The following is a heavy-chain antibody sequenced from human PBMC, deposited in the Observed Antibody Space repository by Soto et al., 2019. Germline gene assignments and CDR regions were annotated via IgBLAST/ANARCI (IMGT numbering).Heavy chain of an antibody. J-gene: IGHJ6*02. CDR3: ARDSSSWYYYYYYGMDV. CDR2: IYHSGSF. CDR1: GGSINSAGYS. V-gene: IGHV4-30-2*01. D-gene: IGHD6-13*01. Sequence: SETLSLTCAVSGGSINSAGYSWNWIRQPPGEGLEWIGYIYHSGSFLYNASLKSRVTISVDTSKNQFSLKLSSVTAADTAVYYCARDSSSWYYYYYYGMDVWGQGTTVTVSS.